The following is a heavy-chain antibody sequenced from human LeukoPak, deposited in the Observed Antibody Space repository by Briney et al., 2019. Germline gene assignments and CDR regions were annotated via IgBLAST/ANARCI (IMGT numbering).Heavy chain of an antibody. CDR1: GYTFTGYY. V-gene: IGHV1-2*06. D-gene: IGHD2-2*01. Sequence: GASVKVSCEASGYTFTGYYMHWVRQAPGQGLEWMGRINPNSGGTNYAQKFQGRVTMTRDTSISTAYMELSRLRSDDTAVYYCARQTVPAAINGMDVWGQGTTVTVSS. CDR3: ARQTVPAAINGMDV. CDR2: INPNSGGT. J-gene: IGHJ6*02.